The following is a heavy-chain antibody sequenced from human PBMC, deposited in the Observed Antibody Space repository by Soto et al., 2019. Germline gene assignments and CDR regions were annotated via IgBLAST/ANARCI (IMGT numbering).Heavy chain of an antibody. Sequence: QVQLQQWGAGLLKPSETLSLTCAVYGGSFSGYYWSWIRQPPGKGLEWIGEINHSGSTNYNPSLKSRVTTPVDTSKNQFSLKLSSVTAADTAVYYCARSTQLYYYSYGMDVWGHGTTVTVSS. D-gene: IGHD1-1*01. J-gene: IGHJ6*02. V-gene: IGHV4-34*01. CDR3: ARSTQLYYYSYGMDV. CDR1: GGSFSGYY. CDR2: INHSGST.